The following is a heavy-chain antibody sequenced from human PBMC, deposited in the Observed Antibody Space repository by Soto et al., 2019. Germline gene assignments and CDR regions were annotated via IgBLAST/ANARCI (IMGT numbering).Heavy chain of an antibody. J-gene: IGHJ3*01. CDR2: ISYDGSNK. Sequence: PGGSLRLSCAASGFTFSSYGMHWVRQAPGKGLEWVAVISYDGSNKYYADSVKGRFTISRDMSKNMLSLQMNSLRVEDTAVYFCAKDPNGDYVGGFEFGGQGTMVTVSS. CDR1: GFTFSSYG. V-gene: IGHV3-30*18. D-gene: IGHD4-17*01. CDR3: AKDPNGDYVGGFEF.